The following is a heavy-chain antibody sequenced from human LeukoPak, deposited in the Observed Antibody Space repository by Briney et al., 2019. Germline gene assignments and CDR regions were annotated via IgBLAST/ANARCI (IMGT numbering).Heavy chain of an antibody. CDR1: GFTVSSSY. D-gene: IGHD6-19*01. Sequence: PGGSLRLSCAASGFTVSSSYMSWVRQAPGKGLEWVSVIYSGGSTYYADSVKGRFTISRDNSKNTLYLQMNSLRAEDTAVYYCARAPSGWHDYWGQGTLVTVSS. CDR2: IYSGGST. V-gene: IGHV3-66*02. CDR3: ARAPSGWHDY. J-gene: IGHJ4*02.